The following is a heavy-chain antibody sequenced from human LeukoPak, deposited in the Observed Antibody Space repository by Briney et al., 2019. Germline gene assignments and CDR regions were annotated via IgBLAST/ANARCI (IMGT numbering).Heavy chain of an antibody. J-gene: IGHJ4*02. V-gene: IGHV4-34*01. Sequence: PSGTLSLTCAVYGGSFSGYYWNWIRQPPGKGLEWIGDINHSGSTNYNPSLKSRVTISGDTSKNQLSLKLTSVTAAGTAVYYCARGRSPGYWGQGTLVTVSS. CDR2: INHSGST. CDR3: ARGRSPGY. CDR1: GGSFSGYY. D-gene: IGHD3-10*01.